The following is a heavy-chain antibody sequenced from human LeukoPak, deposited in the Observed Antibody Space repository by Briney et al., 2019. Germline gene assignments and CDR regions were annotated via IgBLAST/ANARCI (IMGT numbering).Heavy chain of an antibody. J-gene: IGHJ4*02. CDR2: ISSGSTYI. CDR1: GFTFSSYT. D-gene: IGHD3-3*01. CDR3: ARVWGIGVVTHLGY. Sequence: PGGSLRLSCAVSGFTFSSYTMNWVRQAPGKGLEWVSSISSGSTYIYYADSVKGRFTISRDNAKNSLYLQMNSLRAEDTAVYYCARVWGIGVVTHLGYWGQGALVTVSS. V-gene: IGHV3-21*01.